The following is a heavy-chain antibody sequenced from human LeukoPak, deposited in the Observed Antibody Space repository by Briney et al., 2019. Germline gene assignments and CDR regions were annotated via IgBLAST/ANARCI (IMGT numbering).Heavy chain of an antibody. J-gene: IGHJ4*02. CDR1: GFTFSSYS. Sequence: GGSLRLSCAASGFTFSSYSMNWVRQAPGKWLEWVSSISSSSSYIYYADSVKGRFTISRDNAKNSLYLQMNSLRAEDTAVYYCARDYLRYSYGHDYWGQGTLVTVSS. V-gene: IGHV3-21*01. D-gene: IGHD5-18*01. CDR2: ISSSSSYI. CDR3: ARDYLRYSYGHDY.